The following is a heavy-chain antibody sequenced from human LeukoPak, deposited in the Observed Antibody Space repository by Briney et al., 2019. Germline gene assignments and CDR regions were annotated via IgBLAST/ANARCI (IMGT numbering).Heavy chain of an antibody. CDR1: AYSISSGYY. J-gene: IGHJ4*02. Sequence: KTSETLSLTCAVSAYSISSGYYWAWIRQPPGKGLECIGSIYHSGTTYYSPSLKSRVTISVDTSKNQFSLKLSSVTAADTAVYYCARTGYCSGGSCYSDYWGQGTLVTVSS. D-gene: IGHD2-15*01. CDR2: IYHSGTT. V-gene: IGHV4-38-2*01. CDR3: ARTGYCSGGSCYSDY.